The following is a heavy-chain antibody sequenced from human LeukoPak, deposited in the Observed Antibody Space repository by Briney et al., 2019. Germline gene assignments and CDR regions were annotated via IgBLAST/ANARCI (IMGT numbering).Heavy chain of an antibody. CDR1: GFTFSNYA. J-gene: IGHJ6*03. V-gene: IGHV3-30*04. CDR2: ISYDGSNK. CDR3: ARGQRAHVGWSYYMDV. D-gene: IGHD2-15*01. Sequence: PGRSLRLSCAASGFTFSNYAMHWVRQAPGKGLEWMSVISYDGSNKYFAESVKGRFTMSRDNSKNTLYVQMNSLRPEDTAVYYCARGQRAHVGWSYYMDVWGKGTTVTVSS.